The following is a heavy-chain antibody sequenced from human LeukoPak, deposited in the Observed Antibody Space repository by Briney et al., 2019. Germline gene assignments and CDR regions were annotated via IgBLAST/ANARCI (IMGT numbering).Heavy chain of an antibody. Sequence: SETLSLTCTVSGGSISGSNYHWGWIRQPPGKGLEWIGSINYWGHTYYNPSLESRVTISVDTSKNQFSLKVSSVTAADTALYYCAPTFSYTGGGYDYWGQGTLVTVSS. J-gene: IGHJ4*02. CDR3: APTFSYTGGGYDY. CDR1: GGSISGSNYH. V-gene: IGHV4-39*01. D-gene: IGHD2-2*02. CDR2: INYWGHT.